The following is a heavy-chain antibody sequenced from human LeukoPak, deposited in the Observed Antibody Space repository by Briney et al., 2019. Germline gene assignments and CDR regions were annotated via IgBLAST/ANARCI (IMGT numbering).Heavy chain of an antibody. V-gene: IGHV3-23*01. CDR1: GFTFSTYA. J-gene: IGHJ3*01. Sequence: GGSLSLSCAASGFTFSTYARSWIRQVPGKGLEWVSGISNTAGFTYYAASVNGWFTISRDNSKNTLYLQLSSLRAEDTAVYYCAKSNYYCSDSCQPDDAFDVWGQGTMVTVSS. CDR2: ISNTAGFT. CDR3: AKSNYYCSDSCQPDDAFDV. D-gene: IGHD2-15*01.